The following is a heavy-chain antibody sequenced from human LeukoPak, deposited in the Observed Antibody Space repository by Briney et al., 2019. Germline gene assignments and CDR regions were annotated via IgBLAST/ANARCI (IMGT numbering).Heavy chain of an antibody. Sequence: PGGSLRLSCAASGFTFSGYSMNWVRRAPGKGLEWVSYISSSSSTIYYADSVKGRFTISRDNAKNSLYLQMNSLRAEDTAVYYCARGRIAVAGTYIPSNWGPQLYYMDVWGKGTTVTVSS. V-gene: IGHV3-48*01. D-gene: IGHD6-19*01. CDR2: ISSSSSTI. CDR1: GFTFSGYS. J-gene: IGHJ6*03. CDR3: ARGRIAVAGTYIPSNWGPQLYYMDV.